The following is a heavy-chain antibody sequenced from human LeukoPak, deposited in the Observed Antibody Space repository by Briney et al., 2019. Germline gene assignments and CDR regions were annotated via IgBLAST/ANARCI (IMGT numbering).Heavy chain of an antibody. CDR3: AKGDYYGSGSYYKVYYFDY. V-gene: IGHV3-23*01. D-gene: IGHD3-10*01. CDR2: ISGSGGST. Sequence: QAGGSLRLSCAASGFTFSSYAMSWVRQAPGKGLEWVSAISGSGGSTYYADSVKGRFTISRDNSKNTLYLQMNSLRAEDTAVYYCAKGDYYGSGSYYKVYYFDYWGQGTLVTVSS. CDR1: GFTFSSYA. J-gene: IGHJ4*02.